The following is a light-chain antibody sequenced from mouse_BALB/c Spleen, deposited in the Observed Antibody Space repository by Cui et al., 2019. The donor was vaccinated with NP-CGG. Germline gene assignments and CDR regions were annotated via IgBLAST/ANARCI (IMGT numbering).Light chain of an antibody. CDR1: TGAVTTSNY. J-gene: IGLJ1*01. CDR2: GTN. CDR3: ALWYSNHWV. V-gene: IGLV1*01. Sequence: AAVIKESALTTSPGETVTLTCRSSTGAVTTSNYANWVQEKPDHLFTGLIGGTNNRTPGVPARFSGSLIGDKAALTITGAQTEDEAIYFCALWYSNHWVFGGGTKLTVL.